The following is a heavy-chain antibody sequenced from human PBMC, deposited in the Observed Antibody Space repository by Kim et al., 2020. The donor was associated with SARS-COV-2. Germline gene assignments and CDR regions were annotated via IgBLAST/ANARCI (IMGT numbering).Heavy chain of an antibody. V-gene: IGHV3-21*01. J-gene: IGHJ4*02. CDR3: ARDPVATIGGIWYFDY. Sequence: SVRVRFSISRDNAKISLFLQMNSLRAEDTAVYYCARDPVATIGGIWYFDYWGQGTLVTVSS. D-gene: IGHD5-12*01.